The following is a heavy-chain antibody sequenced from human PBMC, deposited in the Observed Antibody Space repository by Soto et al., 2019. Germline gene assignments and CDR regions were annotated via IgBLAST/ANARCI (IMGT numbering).Heavy chain of an antibody. J-gene: IGHJ4*02. CDR2: ISYDGSNK. D-gene: IGHD3-22*01. V-gene: IGHV3-30-3*01. CDR3: ASLYYYDSSGYRTTYFDY. CDR1: GFTFSSYA. Sequence: QVQLVESGGGVVQPGRSLRLSCAASGFTFSSYAMHWVRQAPGKGLEWVAVISYDGSNKYYADSVKGRFTISRDNSKNTLYLQMNSLRAEDTAVYYCASLYYYDSSGYRTTYFDYWGQGTLVTVSS.